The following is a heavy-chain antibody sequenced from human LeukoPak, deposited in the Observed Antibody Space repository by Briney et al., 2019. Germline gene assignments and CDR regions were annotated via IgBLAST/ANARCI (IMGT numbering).Heavy chain of an antibody. V-gene: IGHV4-4*07. CDR3: ARDNPAGP. D-gene: IGHD1-14*01. Sequence: SETPSLTCTVSGGSISGYSWSWIRQSAAKGLEWIGRVYTSGNTNYNPSFKSRVTMSIDTSKKQFSLKLYSVTVADTAEYYCARDNPAGPWGQGTLVTVSS. CDR1: GGSISGYS. CDR2: VYTSGNT. J-gene: IGHJ5*02.